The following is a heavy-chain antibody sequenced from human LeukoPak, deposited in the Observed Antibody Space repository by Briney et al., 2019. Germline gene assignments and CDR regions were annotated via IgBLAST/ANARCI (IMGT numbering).Heavy chain of an antibody. CDR1: GFTFSSYA. D-gene: IGHD6-19*01. CDR2: ISYDGSNK. Sequence: PGGSLRLSCAASGFTFSSYAMHWVRQAPGKGLEWVAVISYDGSNKYYADSVKGRFTISRDNSKNTLYLQMNSLRAEDTAVYYCARDRYSSGLSRNWFDPWGQGTLVTVSS. CDR3: ARDRYSSGLSRNWFDP. V-gene: IGHV3-30-3*01. J-gene: IGHJ5*02.